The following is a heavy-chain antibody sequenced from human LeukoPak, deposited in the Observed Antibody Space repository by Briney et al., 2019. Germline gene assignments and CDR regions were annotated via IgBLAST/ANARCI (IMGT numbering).Heavy chain of an antibody. CDR2: FHDSGTS. V-gene: IGHV4-59*01. D-gene: IGHD3-16*01. J-gene: IGHJ4*02. CDR3: TRGAGWLIDY. Sequence: SETLSLTRTVSGGSISSYYWSWIRQPPGKGLEWIGYFHDSGTSTYNPSLKSRVTISADTSKNQFSLKLNSLTTADTAVYYCTRGAGWLIDYWGQGILVTVSS. CDR1: GGSISSYY.